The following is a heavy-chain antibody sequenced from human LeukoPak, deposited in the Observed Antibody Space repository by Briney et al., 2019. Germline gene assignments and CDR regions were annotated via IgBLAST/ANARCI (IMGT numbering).Heavy chain of an antibody. CDR3: ARTVGATIDAFDI. J-gene: IGHJ3*02. CDR1: GFTFSSYA. D-gene: IGHD1-26*01. CDR2: ISYDGSNK. Sequence: GRSLTLSCAASGFTFSSYAMHWPRQAPGKGLEWVAVISYDGSNKYYADSVKGRFTISRDNSKNTLYLQMNSLRAEDTAVYYCARTVGATIDAFDIWGQGTMVTVSS. V-gene: IGHV3-30*04.